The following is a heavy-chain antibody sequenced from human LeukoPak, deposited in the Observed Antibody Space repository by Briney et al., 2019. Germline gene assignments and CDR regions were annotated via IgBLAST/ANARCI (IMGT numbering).Heavy chain of an antibody. Sequence: PGGSLRLSCAASGFTLSSYWMSWVRQAPGKGLEWVANIKQDGSEKYYVDSVKGRFIISRDNAKNSLYLQMNSLRAEDTAVYYCARIAAAGPRAAYYFDYWGQGTLVTVSS. CDR2: IKQDGSEK. J-gene: IGHJ4*02. V-gene: IGHV3-7*01. D-gene: IGHD6-13*01. CDR3: ARIAAAGPRAAYYFDY. CDR1: GFTLSSYW.